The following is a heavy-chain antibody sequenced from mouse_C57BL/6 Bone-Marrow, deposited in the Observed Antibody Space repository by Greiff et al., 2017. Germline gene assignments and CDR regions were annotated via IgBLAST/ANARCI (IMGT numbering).Heavy chain of an antibody. CDR2: ISSGGSYT. D-gene: IGHD2-2*01. Sequence: EVQLVESGGDLVKPGGSLKLSCAASGFTFSSYGMSWVRQTPDKRLEWVATISSGGSYTYYPDSVKGRFTISRDNAKNTLYLQMSRLKSEDTAMYYCARQGVTTRGFAYWGQGTLVTVSA. V-gene: IGHV5-6*01. J-gene: IGHJ3*01. CDR1: GFTFSSYG. CDR3: ARQGVTTRGFAY.